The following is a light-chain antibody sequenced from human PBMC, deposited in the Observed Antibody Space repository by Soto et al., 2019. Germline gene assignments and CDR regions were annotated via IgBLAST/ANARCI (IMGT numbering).Light chain of an antibody. CDR1: QSVSNH. Sequence: EVVMTQSPATLSVSPGEGATLSCRASQSVSNHLAWYQQRPGQAPRLLIYGASTRATGIPARFSGSGSGTEFTLTISSLQSEDLALYYCQHYYDWPRTFGQGTKVEIK. J-gene: IGKJ1*01. CDR2: GAS. CDR3: QHYYDWPRT. V-gene: IGKV3-15*01.